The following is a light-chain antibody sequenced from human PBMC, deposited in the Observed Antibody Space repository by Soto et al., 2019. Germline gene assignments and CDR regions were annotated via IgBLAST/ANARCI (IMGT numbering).Light chain of an antibody. J-gene: IGLJ1*01. CDR3: AAWDVSLKGFV. CDR2: DNH. Sequence: QSVLTQPPSASGTPGQRVTFSCSGSSSNIGINTVNWYQQLPGTAPQLLISDNHRRPSGVPDRFSGSKSGTSASLAISGLQSEDEATYFCAAWDVSLKGFVFGTGKKVTVL. V-gene: IGLV1-44*01. CDR1: SSNIGINT.